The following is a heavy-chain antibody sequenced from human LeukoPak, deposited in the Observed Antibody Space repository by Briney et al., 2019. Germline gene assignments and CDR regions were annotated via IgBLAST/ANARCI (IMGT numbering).Heavy chain of an antibody. CDR3: AKVGEEWSSDKGRYYYYMDV. D-gene: IGHD3-10*01. CDR1: GGSITSYY. V-gene: IGHV4-59*08. Sequence: SETLSLTCTVSGGSITSYYWSWIRQPPGKGLEWIGYVSYSGSTNYNPSLKSRVTISVDTSKNQFSLKLTSVTAADTAVYYCAKVGEEWSSDKGRYYYYMDVWGKGTTVTVSS. J-gene: IGHJ6*03. CDR2: VSYSGST.